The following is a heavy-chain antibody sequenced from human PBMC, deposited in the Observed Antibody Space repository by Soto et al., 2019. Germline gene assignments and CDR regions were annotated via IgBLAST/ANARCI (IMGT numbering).Heavy chain of an antibody. Sequence: SETLSLTCAVYGGAFSGYYWTWVRQTPGKGLEWIGEKEHGGSTTYNPSLKSRVTISVDTSKNQFSLKLSSVTAADTAVYYCARGGGRRVVVAAARVRYFDYWGQGTLVTVSS. V-gene: IGHV4-34*01. CDR3: ARGGGRRVVVAAARVRYFDY. CDR1: GGAFSGYY. D-gene: IGHD2-15*01. J-gene: IGHJ4*02. CDR2: KEHGGST.